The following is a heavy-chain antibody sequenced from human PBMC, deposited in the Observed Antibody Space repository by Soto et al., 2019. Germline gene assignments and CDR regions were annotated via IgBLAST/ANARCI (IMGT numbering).Heavy chain of an antibody. CDR1: GFSFSTFE. V-gene: IGHV3-23*01. Sequence: EVQLLESGGGLVQPGGSLRLSCAASGFSFSTFEMSWVRQAPGRGLEWVSFISDDGSRTFYGEAVKGRFTISRNNSKNTLYLQMNSLTAEDTAVYACVKGGWLDFWGQGTLVTVSS. D-gene: IGHD3-16*01. CDR2: ISDDGSRT. J-gene: IGHJ5*01. CDR3: VKGGWLDF.